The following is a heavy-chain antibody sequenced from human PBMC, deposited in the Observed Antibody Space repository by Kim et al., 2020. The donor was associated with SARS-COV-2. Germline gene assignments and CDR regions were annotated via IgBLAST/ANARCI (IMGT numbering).Heavy chain of an antibody. D-gene: IGHD3-10*01. CDR1: GGSISSYY. J-gene: IGHJ4*02. CDR2: IYYSGST. CDR3: ARSAGFGELFLL. Sequence: SETLSLTCTVSGGSISSYYWSWIRQPPGKGLEWIGYIYYSGSTNYNPSLKSRVTISVDTSKNQFSLKLSSVTAADTAVYYCARSAGFGELFLLWGQGTLVTVSS. V-gene: IGHV4-59*01.